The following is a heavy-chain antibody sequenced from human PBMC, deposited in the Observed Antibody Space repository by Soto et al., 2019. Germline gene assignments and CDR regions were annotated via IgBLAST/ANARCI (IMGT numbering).Heavy chain of an antibody. J-gene: IGHJ6*03. D-gene: IGHD5-18*01. V-gene: IGHV1-18*01. CDR2: ISASNGNI. CDR1: GYTFTTYG. CDR3: ARDDGRGVDTAMVYYYYYMDV. Sequence: ASVKVSCKASGYTFTTYGISWVRQAPGQGLEWMGWISASNGNIYYGQKFQGRVTMTTDSFTSTAYMELSSLTSDDTAVYYCARDDGRGVDTAMVYYYYYMDVWGKGTSVTVSS.